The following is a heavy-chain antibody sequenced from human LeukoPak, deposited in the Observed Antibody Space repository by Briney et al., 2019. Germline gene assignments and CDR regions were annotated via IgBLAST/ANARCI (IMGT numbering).Heavy chain of an antibody. Sequence: GASVKVSCKASGYTFTGYYMHWVRQAPGQGLEWMGWINPNSGGTNYAQKFQGRVTMTRDTSVSTAYMELNRLRSDDTGVYYCARGGVYSGSFLLYFDYWGQGTLVTVSS. CDR1: GYTFTGYY. CDR2: INPNSGGT. D-gene: IGHD1-26*01. J-gene: IGHJ4*02. V-gene: IGHV1-2*02. CDR3: ARGGVYSGSFLLYFDY.